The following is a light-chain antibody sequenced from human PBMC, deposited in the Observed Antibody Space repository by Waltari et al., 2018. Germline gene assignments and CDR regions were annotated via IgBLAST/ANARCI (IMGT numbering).Light chain of an antibody. CDR1: QSVKNSPNNKNY. V-gene: IGKV4-1*01. CDR2: SAS. Sequence: DIVMTQSPDSLAVSLGERATINCRSSQSVKNSPNNKNYLAWYQQKAGQPPKLLIYSASTRESGVPDRFSGSGSGTDFTLTISSLQAEDVAVYYCQQYYSTPPYTFGQGTKLEIK. CDR3: QQYYSTPPYT. J-gene: IGKJ2*01.